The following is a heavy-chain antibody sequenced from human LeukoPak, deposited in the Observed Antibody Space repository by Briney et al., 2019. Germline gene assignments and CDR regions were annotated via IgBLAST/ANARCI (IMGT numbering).Heavy chain of an antibody. CDR1: GFTFSSYS. D-gene: IGHD3-16*02. Sequence: PGGSLRLSCAASGFTFSSYSMNWVRQDPGKGLEWVSSISSSSSYIYYADSVKGRFTISRDNAKNSLYLQMNSLRAEDTAVYYYARDDSYDYVWGSYRYADYWGQGTLVTVSS. CDR2: ISSSSSYI. V-gene: IGHV3-21*01. CDR3: ARDDSYDYVWGSYRYADY. J-gene: IGHJ4*02.